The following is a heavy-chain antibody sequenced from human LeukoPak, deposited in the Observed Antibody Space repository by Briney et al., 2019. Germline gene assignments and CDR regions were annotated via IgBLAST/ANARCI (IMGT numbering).Heavy chain of an antibody. D-gene: IGHD2-15*01. CDR3: ARTDGSLIYMDV. J-gene: IGHJ6*02. CDR2: IYYSGST. Sequence: PSETLSLTCTVSGGSISSYYWSWIRQPPGKGLEWIGYIYYSGSTNYNPSLKSRVTISIDTSKNQFSLRLSSVTAADTAVYYCARTDGSLIYMDVWGQGTTVTVSS. CDR1: GGSISSYY. V-gene: IGHV4-59*01.